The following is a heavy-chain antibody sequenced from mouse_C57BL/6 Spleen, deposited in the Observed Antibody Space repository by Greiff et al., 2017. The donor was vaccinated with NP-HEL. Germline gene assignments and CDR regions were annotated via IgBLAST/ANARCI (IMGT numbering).Heavy chain of an antibody. CDR2: IRNKANGYTT. CDR1: GFTFTDYY. V-gene: IGHV7-3*01. Sequence: VQLKESGGGLVQPGGSLSLSCAASGFTFTDYYMSWVRQPPGKSLEWLGFIRNKANGYTTEYSASVKGRFTISRDNSQRILYLQMNALRAEDSATYYCARLAVTTRGYAMDYWGQGTSVTVSS. D-gene: IGHD2-2*01. CDR3: ARLAVTTRGYAMDY. J-gene: IGHJ4*01.